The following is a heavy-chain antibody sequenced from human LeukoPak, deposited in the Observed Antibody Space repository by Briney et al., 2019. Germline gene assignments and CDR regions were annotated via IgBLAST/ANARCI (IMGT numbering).Heavy chain of an antibody. V-gene: IGHV1-8*01. CDR3: ARALSWTTESYYYMDV. CDR1: GYTFTSYD. Sequence: ASVKVSCKASGYTFTSYDINWVRQATGQGLEWMGWMNHNSGNKGYAQKFQGRVTMTKHTSITTAYMELNSLISEDTAVYYCARALSWTTESYYYMDVWGKGTTVIVSS. D-gene: IGHD3/OR15-3a*01. J-gene: IGHJ6*03. CDR2: MNHNSGNK.